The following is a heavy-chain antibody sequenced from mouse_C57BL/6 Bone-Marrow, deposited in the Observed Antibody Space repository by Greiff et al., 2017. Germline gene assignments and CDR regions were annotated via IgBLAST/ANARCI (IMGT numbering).Heavy chain of an antibody. D-gene: IGHD2-1*01. CDR2: INPNNGGT. Sequence: EVQLQQSGPELVKPGASVKISCKASGYTFTDYYMNWVKQSHGKSLEWIGDINPNNGGTRYNQKFKGKATLTVDKSSSTAYLELRSLTSEDSAVYYCASKDLPRGYWGQGTTLTVSS. CDR1: GYTFTDYY. CDR3: ASKDLPRGY. J-gene: IGHJ2*01. V-gene: IGHV1-26*01.